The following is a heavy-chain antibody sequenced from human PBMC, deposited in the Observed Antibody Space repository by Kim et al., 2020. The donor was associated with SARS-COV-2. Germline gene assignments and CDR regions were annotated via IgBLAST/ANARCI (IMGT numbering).Heavy chain of an antibody. J-gene: IGHJ4*02. Sequence: SETLSLTCAVYGGSFSGYYWSWIRQPPGKGLEWIGEINHSGSTNYNPSLKSRVTISVDTSKNQFSLKLSSVTAADTAVYYCARGRLDEGYCSSTSCQDFDYWGQGTLVTVSS. CDR3: ARGRLDEGYCSSTSCQDFDY. V-gene: IGHV4-34*01. CDR1: GGSFSGYY. D-gene: IGHD2-2*01. CDR2: INHSGST.